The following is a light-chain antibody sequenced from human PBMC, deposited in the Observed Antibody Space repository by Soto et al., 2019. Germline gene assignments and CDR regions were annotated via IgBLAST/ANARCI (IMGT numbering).Light chain of an antibody. CDR1: QRVATSY. V-gene: IGKV3-20*01. CDR2: NGA. CDR3: QAYGDPLT. Sequence: IVLTQSPGTLSLSPGERATLSCRASQRVATSYLARYQQKPGQAPRLFIYNGATRAPGIPDRFSGSGSGTDFTLIISIMEPEDYAVYFCQAYGDPLTFGQGTKVEIK. J-gene: IGKJ1*01.